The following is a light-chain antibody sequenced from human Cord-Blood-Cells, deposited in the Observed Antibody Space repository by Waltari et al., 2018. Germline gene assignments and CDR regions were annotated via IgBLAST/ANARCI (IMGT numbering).Light chain of an antibody. CDR1: QRSSSY. Sequence: DIPMNQSPSSPSASVGGRVTITCRASQRSSSYLNWYQQKTGKAPKLLIYVASSLQSAVPSRFSGSGSGTDFALTISSLQPEDFATYYCQQSYSTLFTFGPGTKVDIK. CDR3: QQSYSTLFT. V-gene: IGKV1-39*01. CDR2: VAS. J-gene: IGKJ3*01.